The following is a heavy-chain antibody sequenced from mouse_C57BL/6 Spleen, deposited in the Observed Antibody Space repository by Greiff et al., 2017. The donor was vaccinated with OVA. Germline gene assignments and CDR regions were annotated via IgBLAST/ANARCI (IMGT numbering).Heavy chain of an antibody. CDR2: ISSGGSYT. V-gene: IGHV5-6*01. Sequence: EVQLQESGGDFVKPGGSLKLSCAASGFTFSSYGMSWVRQTPDKSLEWVANISSGGSYTDYPDNVKGRFTISRDNAKNTLYLQMSSLKSEDTAMYYCERQTGVYWGQGTTLTVSS. CDR3: ERQTGVY. CDR1: GFTFSSYG. J-gene: IGHJ2*01. D-gene: IGHD4-1*01.